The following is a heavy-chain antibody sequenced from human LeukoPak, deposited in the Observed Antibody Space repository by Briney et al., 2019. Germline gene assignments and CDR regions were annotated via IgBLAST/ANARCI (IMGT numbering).Heavy chain of an antibody. CDR2: INPSGGVT. CDR1: GYTFTGYY. Sequence: ASVKVSCKASGYTFTGYYIHWVRQAPGQGLEWMACINPSGGVTKYAQKFQGRVTMTRDTSISTPYMELSRLTADDTAVYFCARRYCSGVSCYPDYWGQGTLVTVSS. J-gene: IGHJ4*02. V-gene: IGHV1-2*02. D-gene: IGHD2-15*01. CDR3: ARRYCSGVSCYPDY.